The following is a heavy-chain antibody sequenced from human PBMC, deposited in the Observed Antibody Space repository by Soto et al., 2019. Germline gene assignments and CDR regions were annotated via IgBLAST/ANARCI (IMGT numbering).Heavy chain of an antibody. Sequence: SLTRSLTCAISGDSVSSNSAAWNWIRQSPSRGIEWLGRTYYRSKWYNDYAVSVKSRITINPDTSKNQFSLQLNSVTPEDTAVYYRARKYGGYVDFDYWGEGTLVTVSS. D-gene: IGHD4-17*01. CDR2: TYYRSKWYN. J-gene: IGHJ4*02. CDR3: ARKYGGYVDFDY. CDR1: GDSVSSNSAA. V-gene: IGHV6-1*01.